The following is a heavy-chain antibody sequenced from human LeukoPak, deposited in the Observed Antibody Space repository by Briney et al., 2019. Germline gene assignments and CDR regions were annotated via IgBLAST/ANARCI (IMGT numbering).Heavy chain of an antibody. Sequence: PGGSLRLSCAASGFTFSSYWMSWVRQAPGKGLEWVANIKQDGSEKYYVDSVKGRFTISRGNAKDSLYLQMNSLRAEDTAVYYCARTYYDFWSGYRHFDYWGQGTLVTVSS. CDR2: IKQDGSEK. D-gene: IGHD3-3*01. V-gene: IGHV3-7*03. CDR1: GFTFSSYW. J-gene: IGHJ4*02. CDR3: ARTYYDFWSGYRHFDY.